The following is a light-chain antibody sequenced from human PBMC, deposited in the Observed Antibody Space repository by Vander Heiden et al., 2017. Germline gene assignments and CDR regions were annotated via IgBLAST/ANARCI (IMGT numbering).Light chain of an antibody. CDR1: QSVSSTY. J-gene: IGKJ2*01. CDR2: GAS. V-gene: IGKV3-20*01. CDR3: QQYGSSPYT. Sequence: EIVLTQSPGTLSLSPGERATLSCRASQSVSSTYLAWYQQKPGQAPRLLIHGASSRATGFPDRFSGSGFGTDFTLTISRLEPEDFAVYYCQQYGSSPYTFGQGTKLEIK.